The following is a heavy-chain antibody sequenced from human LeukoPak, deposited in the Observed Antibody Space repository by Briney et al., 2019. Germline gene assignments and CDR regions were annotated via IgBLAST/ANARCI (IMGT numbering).Heavy chain of an antibody. V-gene: IGHV4-59*01. Sequence: SETLSLTCSVSGGSISSYYWSWIRQPPGKGLEWIGYIFYSGTTNYNPSLKSRVTISVDTSKNQFSLKLSSVTAADTAVYYCARGSGWYFYWGQGTLVTVSS. CDR3: ARGSGWYFY. D-gene: IGHD6-19*01. CDR2: IFYSGTT. CDR1: GGSISSYY. J-gene: IGHJ4*02.